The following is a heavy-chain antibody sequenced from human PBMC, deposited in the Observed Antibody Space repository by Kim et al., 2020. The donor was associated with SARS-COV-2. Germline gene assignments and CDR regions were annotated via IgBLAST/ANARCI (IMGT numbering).Heavy chain of an antibody. D-gene: IGHD3-22*01. Sequence: GGSLRLSCAASGFTFSSYGMHWVRQAPGKGLEWVAVISYDGSNKYYADSVKGRFTISRDNSKNTLYLQMNSLRAEDTAVYYCAKDQGSGYRPYYFDYWGQGTLVTVSS. J-gene: IGHJ4*02. CDR3: AKDQGSGYRPYYFDY. V-gene: IGHV3-30*18. CDR2: ISYDGSNK. CDR1: GFTFSSYG.